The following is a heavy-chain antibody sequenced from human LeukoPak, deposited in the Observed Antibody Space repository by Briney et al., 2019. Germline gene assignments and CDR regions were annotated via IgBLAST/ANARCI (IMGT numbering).Heavy chain of an antibody. J-gene: IGHJ4*02. CDR3: ARDPKWLDY. D-gene: IGHD5-12*01. CDR1: GFTISTYW. V-gene: IGHV3-7*01. CDR2: TNQEGSEK. Sequence: GGSLRLSCAASGFTISTYWMSWVRQAPGKGLEWVANTNQEGSEKYYVDSVKGRFTISKDNAKNSLYLQMNSLRAEDTAVYYCARDPKWLDYWGQGTQVTVSS.